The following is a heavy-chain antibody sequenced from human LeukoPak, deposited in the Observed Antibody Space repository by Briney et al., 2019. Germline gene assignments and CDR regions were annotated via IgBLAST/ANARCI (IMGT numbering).Heavy chain of an antibody. J-gene: IGHJ4*02. D-gene: IGHD4-17*01. V-gene: IGHV3-53*01. CDR3: ARGRRDYGDYPY. CDR1: GFIVSGNH. Sequence: GGSLRLSCAASGFIVSGNHLSWVRQAPGKGLEWVSVIYSGGDTYSADSVKGRFTTSRDNSKNTVYLQMNSLRVEDTAVYYCARGRRDYGDYPYWGQGTLVTVSS. CDR2: IYSGGDT.